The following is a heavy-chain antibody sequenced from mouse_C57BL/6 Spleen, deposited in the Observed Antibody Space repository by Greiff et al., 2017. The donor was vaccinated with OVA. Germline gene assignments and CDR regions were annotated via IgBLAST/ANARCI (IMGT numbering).Heavy chain of an antibody. D-gene: IGHD2-4*01. CDR3: ARYDYDGGYYAMDD. V-gene: IGHV1-61*01. Sequence: QVQLQQPGAELVRPGSSVKLSCKASGYTFTSYWMDWVKQRPGQGLEWIGNIYPSDSETHYNQKFKDKATLTVDKSSSTAYMQLSSLTSEDSAVYYCARYDYDGGYYAMDDWGQGTSVTVSS. J-gene: IGHJ4*01. CDR1: GYTFTSYW. CDR2: IYPSDSET.